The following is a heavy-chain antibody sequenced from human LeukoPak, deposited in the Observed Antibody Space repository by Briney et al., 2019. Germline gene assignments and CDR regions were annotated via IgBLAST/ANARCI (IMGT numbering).Heavy chain of an antibody. J-gene: IGHJ1*01. V-gene: IGHV4-31*03. D-gene: IGHD3-22*01. Sequence: TLSLTCTVSGGSISSGGYYWSWIRQHPGKGLEWIGYIYYSGSTYYNPSLKSRVTISVDTSKNQFSLKLSSVTAADTAVYYCASNKGMDDSSGYYYMGEYFQHWGQGTLVTVSS. CDR1: GGSISSGGYY. CDR3: ASNKGMDDSSGYYYMGEYFQH. CDR2: IYYSGST.